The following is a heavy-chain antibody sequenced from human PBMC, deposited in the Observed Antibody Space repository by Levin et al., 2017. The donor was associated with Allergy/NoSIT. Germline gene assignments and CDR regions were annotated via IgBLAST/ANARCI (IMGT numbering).Heavy chain of an antibody. J-gene: IGHJ4*02. CDR2: ISYDGSNK. CDR1: GFTFSSYG. D-gene: IGHD6-6*01. CDR3: AKGDTIAVLPDGVDY. Sequence: QPGESLKISCAASGFTFSSYGMHWVRQAPGKGLEWVAVISYDGSNKYYADSVKGRFTISRDNSKNTLYLQMNSLRAEDTAVYYCAKGDTIAVLPDGVDYWGQGTLVTVSS. V-gene: IGHV3-30*18.